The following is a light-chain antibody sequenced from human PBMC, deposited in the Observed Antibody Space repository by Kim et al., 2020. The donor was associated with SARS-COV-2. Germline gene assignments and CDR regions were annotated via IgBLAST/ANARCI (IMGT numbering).Light chain of an antibody. CDR3: QQYNNWPPYT. V-gene: IGKV3-15*01. J-gene: IGKJ2*01. CDR2: GAS. CDR1: QSVSSN. Sequence: EIVMTQSPATLSVSPGERATLSCRASQSVSSNLAWYQQKPGQAPRLLIYGASTRATGIPARFSGSGSGTEFTLTISSLQSEDFAVYYCQQYNNWPPYTFGQGTKLAI.